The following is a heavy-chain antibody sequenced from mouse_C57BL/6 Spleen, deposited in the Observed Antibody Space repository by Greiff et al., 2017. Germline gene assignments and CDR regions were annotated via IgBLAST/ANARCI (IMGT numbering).Heavy chain of an antibody. V-gene: IGHV1-50*01. CDR3: AYSSGYLFAY. J-gene: IGHJ3*01. D-gene: IGHD3-2*02. CDR1: GYTFTSYW. CDR2: IDPSDSYT. Sequence: QVQLKQPGAELVKPGASVKLSCKASGYTFTSYWMQWVKQRPGQGLEWIGEIDPSDSYTNYNQKFKGKATLTVDTSSSTAYMQLSSLTSEDSAVYYCAYSSGYLFAYWGQGTLVTVSA.